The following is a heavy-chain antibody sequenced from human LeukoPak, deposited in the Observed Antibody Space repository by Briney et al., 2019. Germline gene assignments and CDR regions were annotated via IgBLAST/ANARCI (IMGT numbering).Heavy chain of an antibody. CDR2: IYSGGST. V-gene: IGHV3-66*04. D-gene: IGHD4-17*01. J-gene: IGHJ5*02. CDR1: GFTVSSNY. CDR3: ARPPDYGVYVFYGWFDP. Sequence: GGSLRLSCAASGFTVSSNYMSWVRQAPGKGLEWDSVIYSGGSTYYADSVKGRFTISRDNSKTTLYLQMNSWRAEDTAVYYCARPPDYGVYVFYGWFDPWGQGTLVTVSS.